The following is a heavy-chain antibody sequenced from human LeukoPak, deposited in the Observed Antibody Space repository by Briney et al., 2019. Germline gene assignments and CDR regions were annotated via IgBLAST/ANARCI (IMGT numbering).Heavy chain of an antibody. V-gene: IGHV3-15*01. CDR3: TTEFKELGSFFYFYYMDV. CDR2: IKTKSEGGTT. Sequence: PGGTLRLSCAASGFTFSSYGMNWVRQAPGKGLEWVGRIKTKSEGGTTDYAAPAKGRFTISRDDSKNALFLQMDSLKSDDTAMYYCTTEFKELGSFFYFYYMDVWGTGTTVTISS. J-gene: IGHJ6*03. CDR1: GFTFSSYG. D-gene: IGHD3-10*01.